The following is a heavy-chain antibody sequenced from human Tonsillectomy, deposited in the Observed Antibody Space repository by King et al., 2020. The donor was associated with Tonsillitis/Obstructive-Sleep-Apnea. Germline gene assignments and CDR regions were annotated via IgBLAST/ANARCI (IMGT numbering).Heavy chain of an antibody. CDR2: IKQDGSEK. CDR3: ASLKVQDFWIGYPMGPFDY. J-gene: IGHJ4*02. V-gene: IGHV3-7*01. Sequence: VQLVESGGGLVQPGGSLRLSCAASGFTFSSYWMSWVRQAPGKGLEWVANIKQDGSEKYYVDSVKGRFTISRDNAKNSLYLQMNSLRAEDTAVYYCASLKVQDFWIGYPMGPFDYWGQGTLVTVSS. CDR1: GFTFSSYW. D-gene: IGHD3-3*01.